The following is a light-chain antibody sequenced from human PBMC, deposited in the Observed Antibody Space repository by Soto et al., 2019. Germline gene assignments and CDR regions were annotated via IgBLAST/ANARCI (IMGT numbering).Light chain of an antibody. CDR3: QQYGSSLIT. V-gene: IGKV3-20*01. CDR1: QSVSSSY. Sequence: IVLTRSPGTLSLSPGERATLSCRASQSVSSSYLAWYQQKPGQAPRLLIYGASSRATGIPDRFSASGSGTDFTLTISGLEPEDFAVYYCQQYGSSLITFGQGTRLEIK. J-gene: IGKJ5*01. CDR2: GAS.